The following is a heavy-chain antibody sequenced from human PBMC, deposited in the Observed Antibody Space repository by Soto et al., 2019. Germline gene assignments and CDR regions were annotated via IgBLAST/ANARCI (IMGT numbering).Heavy chain of an antibody. D-gene: IGHD5-18*01. Sequence: GGSLRLSCAASGFTFSSYAMSWVRQAPGKGLEWVSAISGSGGSTYYADSVKGRFTISRDNSKNTLYLQMNSLRAEDTAVYYCAKDITQTSSRGYSYGYLGDAFDIWGQGTMVIVSS. CDR2: ISGSGGST. V-gene: IGHV3-23*01. CDR1: GFTFSSYA. CDR3: AKDITQTSSRGYSYGYLGDAFDI. J-gene: IGHJ3*02.